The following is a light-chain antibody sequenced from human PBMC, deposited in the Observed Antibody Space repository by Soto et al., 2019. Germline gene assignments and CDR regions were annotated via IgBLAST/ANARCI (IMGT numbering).Light chain of an antibody. J-gene: IGKJ1*01. V-gene: IGKV1-5*03. Sequence: DIHMTQSPSTLSASLGDRVTITFRASQSISTWLAWYQQKPGKAPKLLIYKASDLESGVPSRFSGSGSGTEFTLTISRLKPDDFATYYCQHYNSYSEAFGQGTKVDI. CDR2: KAS. CDR3: QHYNSYSEA. CDR1: QSISTW.